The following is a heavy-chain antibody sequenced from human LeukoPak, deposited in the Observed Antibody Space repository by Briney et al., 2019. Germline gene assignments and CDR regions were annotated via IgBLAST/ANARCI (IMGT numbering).Heavy chain of an antibody. J-gene: IGHJ4*02. V-gene: IGHV4-4*07. CDR1: GDSISNYY. D-gene: IGHD4-11*01. CDR2: FYISGST. Sequence: SETLSLTCTVSGDSISNYYWNWIRQPAGKGLEWIGRFYISGSTNYNPSLKSRVTISVDTSKNQFSLKLSSVTAADTAVYYCARLRLQYYFDYWGQGTLVTVSS. CDR3: ARLRLQYYFDY.